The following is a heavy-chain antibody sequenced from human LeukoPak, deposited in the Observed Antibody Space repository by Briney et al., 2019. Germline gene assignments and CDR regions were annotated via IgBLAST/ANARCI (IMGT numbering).Heavy chain of an antibody. V-gene: IGHV3-74*01. Sequence: PGGSLRLSCAASGFTFSSYGMHWVRQAPGKGLVWVSRINGDGSSTFYADSVKGRFTISRDNAKNTVYLQMNSLRGEDTAVYYCGSDTVLGYWGQGTLVTASS. CDR3: GSDTVLGY. J-gene: IGHJ4*02. CDR2: INGDGSST. CDR1: GFTFSSYG. D-gene: IGHD5-18*01.